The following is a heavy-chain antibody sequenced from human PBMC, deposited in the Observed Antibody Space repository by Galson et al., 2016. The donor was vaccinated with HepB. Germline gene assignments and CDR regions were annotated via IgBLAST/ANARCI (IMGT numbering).Heavy chain of an antibody. CDR2: ITSSGADT. CDR3: ASVYDGSGFLSRGWYFDL. J-gene: IGHJ2*01. D-gene: IGHD3-22*01. V-gene: IGHV3-23*01. CDR1: EFTFSSYA. Sequence: SLRLSCAGSEFTFSSYAVSWVRQAPGEGLEWVSVITSSGADTYYADSVKGRFTISRDNSKDRLYPQMNSLRAEDTAVYYCASVYDGSGFLSRGWYFDLWGRGTLVTVSS.